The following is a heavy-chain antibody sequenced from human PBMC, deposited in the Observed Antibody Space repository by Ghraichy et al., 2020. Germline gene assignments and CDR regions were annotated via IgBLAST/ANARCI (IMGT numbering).Heavy chain of an antibody. CDR2: IWYDGSNK. CDR3: ARDHYDSSGYYYYYYYGMDV. J-gene: IGHJ6*02. Sequence: GGSLRLSCAASGFTFSSYGMHWVRQAPGKGLEWVAVIWYDGSNKYYADSVKGRFTISRDNSKNTLYLQMNSLRAEDTAVYYCARDHYDSSGYYYYYYYGMDVWGQGTTVTVSS. CDR1: GFTFSSYG. V-gene: IGHV3-33*01. D-gene: IGHD3-22*01.